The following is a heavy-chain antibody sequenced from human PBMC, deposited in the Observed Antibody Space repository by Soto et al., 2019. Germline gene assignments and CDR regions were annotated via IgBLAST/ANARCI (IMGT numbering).Heavy chain of an antibody. CDR2: ISTSSSHI. Sequence: GGSLRLSCAASGFTFSSYNMNWVRQAPGKGLEWVSSISTSSSHIYYADSVKGRFTISRDNAENSLYLQMNSLRAEDTAVYYCARVITIFGVVTKNYYYYYGMDVWGQGTTVTVSS. CDR1: GFTFSSYN. V-gene: IGHV3-21*01. CDR3: ARVITIFGVVTKNYYYYYGMDV. D-gene: IGHD3-3*01. J-gene: IGHJ6*02.